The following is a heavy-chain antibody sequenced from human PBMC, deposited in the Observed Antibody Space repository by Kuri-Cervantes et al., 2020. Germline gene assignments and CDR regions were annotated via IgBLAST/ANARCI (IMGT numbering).Heavy chain of an antibody. CDR3: ARSTPGYSSSWYGRYYYGMDV. V-gene: IGHV3-30*03. Sequence: GGSLRFSCAASGFTFSSYGMHWVRQAPGKGLEWVAVISYDGSNKYYADSVKGRFTISRDNSKNTLYLQMNSLRAEDTAVYYCARSTPGYSSSWYGRYYYGMDVWGQGTTVTVSS. CDR2: ISYDGSNK. D-gene: IGHD6-13*01. J-gene: IGHJ6*02. CDR1: GFTFSSYG.